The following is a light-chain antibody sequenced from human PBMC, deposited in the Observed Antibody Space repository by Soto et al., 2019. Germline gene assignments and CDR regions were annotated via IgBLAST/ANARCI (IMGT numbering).Light chain of an antibody. CDR1: QTISFY. J-gene: IGKJ2*01. Sequence: DIQMTQSPSSLSASVGDRVAITCRASQTISFYLHWYQLELGKPPKLLIYGANTLQSGVPSRFSAGGSGTDFTLTINNLQPEDFATYYCQQTYSPPFTFGQGTKLQIK. CDR3: QQTYSPPFT. CDR2: GAN. V-gene: IGKV1-39*01.